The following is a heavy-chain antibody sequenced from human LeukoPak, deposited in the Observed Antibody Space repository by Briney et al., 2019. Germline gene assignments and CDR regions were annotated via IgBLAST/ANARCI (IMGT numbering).Heavy chain of an antibody. Sequence: SETLSLTCTVSGGSISSSSYYWGWIRQPPGKGLEWIGRIYTSGSTNHNPSLKSRVTISVDTSKNQFSLKLSSVTAADTAVYYCARTGYDSSGYYYYFDYWGQGTLVTVSS. D-gene: IGHD3-22*01. CDR2: IYTSGST. J-gene: IGHJ4*02. CDR1: GGSISSSSYY. CDR3: ARTGYDSSGYYYYFDY. V-gene: IGHV4-61*02.